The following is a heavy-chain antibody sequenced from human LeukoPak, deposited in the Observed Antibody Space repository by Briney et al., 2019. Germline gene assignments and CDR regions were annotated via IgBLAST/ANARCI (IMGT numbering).Heavy chain of an antibody. CDR3: ARAPYYYDSSGYYRHYYGMDV. CDR1: GGSISSYY. CDR2: IYYSGST. J-gene: IGHJ6*02. Sequence: SETLSLTCTVSGGSISSYYWSWIRQPPGKGLEWIGYIYYSGSTNYNPSLKSRVTISVDTSKNQFSLKLSSVTAADTAVYYCARAPYYYDSSGYYRHYYGMDVWGQGTTVTVSS. V-gene: IGHV4-59*12. D-gene: IGHD3-22*01.